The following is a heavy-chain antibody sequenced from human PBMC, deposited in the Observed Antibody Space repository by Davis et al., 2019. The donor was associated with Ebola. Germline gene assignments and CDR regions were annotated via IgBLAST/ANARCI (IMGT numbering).Heavy chain of an antibody. J-gene: IGHJ2*01. D-gene: IGHD1-26*01. CDR2: IVVGSGNT. CDR3: ARYSDRGSYWYFDL. CDR1: GFTFTSSA. V-gene: IGHV1-58*01. Sequence: SVKVSCKASGFTFTSSAVQWVRQARGQRLEWIGWIVVGSGNTNYAQKFQERVTVTRDMSTSTAYMELSSLRSEDTAVYYCARYSDRGSYWYFDLWGRGTLVTVSS.